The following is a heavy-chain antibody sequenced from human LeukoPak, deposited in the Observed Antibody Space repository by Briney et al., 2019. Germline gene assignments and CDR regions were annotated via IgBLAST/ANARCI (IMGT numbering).Heavy chain of an antibody. CDR1: GGSISSSSYY. V-gene: IGHV4-39*01. Sequence: SETLSLTCTVSGGSISSSSYYWGWIRQPPGKGLEWIGSIYYSGSTYYNPSLKSRVTISVDTSKNQFSLKLSSVTAADTAVYYCATYYYDSSGYYPFDPWDQGTLVTVSS. D-gene: IGHD3-22*01. J-gene: IGHJ5*02. CDR3: ATYYYDSSGYYPFDP. CDR2: IYYSGST.